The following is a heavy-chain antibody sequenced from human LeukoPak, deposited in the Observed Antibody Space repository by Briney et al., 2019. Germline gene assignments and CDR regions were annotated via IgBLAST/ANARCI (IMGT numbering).Heavy chain of an antibody. D-gene: IGHD3-16*01. CDR3: PRPGTYGGVYFDY. CDR2: ISSSSSTI. CDR1: GFTFRSYS. J-gene: IGHJ4*02. V-gene: IGHV3-48*02. Sequence: GGSLRLSCAASGFTFRSYSMNWVRQAPGKGLEWVSYISSSSSTIYYADSVKGRFTISRDNAKNSLYLQMNSLRDEDTAGYDCPRPGTYGGVYFDYWGQGTLVTVSS.